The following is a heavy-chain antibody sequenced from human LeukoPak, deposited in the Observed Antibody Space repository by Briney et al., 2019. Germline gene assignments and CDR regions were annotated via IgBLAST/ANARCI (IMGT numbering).Heavy chain of an antibody. Sequence: PSQTLSLTCTVSGASIRSGDHYWSWLRQHPGKGLEWIGYIHHSGSTYYNTSLKRRLTISLDTSKNQFSLKLSSVTAADTAVYYCARGGHVSYPGPTNPWGQGTLVTVSS. CDR3: ARGGHVSYPGPTNP. D-gene: IGHD3-16*02. J-gene: IGHJ5*02. CDR2: IHHSGST. V-gene: IGHV4-31*03. CDR1: GASIRSGDHY.